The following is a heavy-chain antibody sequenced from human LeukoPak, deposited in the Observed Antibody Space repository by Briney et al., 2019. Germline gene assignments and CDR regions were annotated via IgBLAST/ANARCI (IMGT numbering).Heavy chain of an antibody. CDR1: GYTFTGYY. Sequence: ASVKVSSKDSGYTFTGYYMQWGRQAPGQGLEWMGWINPNSGGTNYAQKFQGRVTMTRDTSIRTAYMELSRLRSDDTAVYYCARDRELGIRYYLDSSGQGTLVTVSS. V-gene: IGHV1-2*02. J-gene: IGHJ4*02. CDR3: ARDRELGIRYYLDS. D-gene: IGHD7-27*01. CDR2: INPNSGGT.